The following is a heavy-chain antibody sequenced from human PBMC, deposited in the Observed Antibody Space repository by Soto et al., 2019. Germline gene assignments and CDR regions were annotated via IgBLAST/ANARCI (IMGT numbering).Heavy chain of an antibody. CDR3: ARLAADDAFDI. CDR2: INPNSGGT. D-gene: IGHD6-13*01. J-gene: IGHJ3*02. Sequence: ASVKVSFKASGYTFTGYYMHWVRQAPGQGLEWMGWINPNSGGTNYAQKFQGWVTMTRDTSISTAYMELSRLRSDDTAVYYCARLAADDAFDIWGQGTMVTVSS. CDR1: GYTFTGYY. V-gene: IGHV1-2*04.